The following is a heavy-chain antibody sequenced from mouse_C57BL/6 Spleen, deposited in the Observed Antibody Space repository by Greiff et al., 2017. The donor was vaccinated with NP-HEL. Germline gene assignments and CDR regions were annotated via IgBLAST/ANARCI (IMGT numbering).Heavy chain of an antibody. J-gene: IGHJ4*01. Sequence: QVQLKQPGAELVKPGASVKLSCKASGYTFTSYWMHWVKQRPGQGLEWIGMIHPNSGSTNYNEKFKSKATLTVDKSSSTAYMQLSSLTSEDSAVYYCAREDHYAMDYWGQGTSVTVSS. CDR3: AREDHYAMDY. CDR1: GYTFTSYW. CDR2: IHPNSGST. V-gene: IGHV1-64*01.